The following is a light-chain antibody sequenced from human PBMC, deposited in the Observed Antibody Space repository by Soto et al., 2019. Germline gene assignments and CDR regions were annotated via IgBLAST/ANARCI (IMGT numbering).Light chain of an antibody. CDR3: QVWDTTNPVI. CDR2: DDG. V-gene: IGLV3-21*02. J-gene: IGLJ2*01. CDR1: NIEIKS. Sequence: SYELTQPPSVSVAPGQTARITCGGNNIEIKSVHWYQQKPGQAPVLVVYDDGDRTTGIPERFSGSKSGNTATLTTSRVEAGDEADYYCQVWDTTNPVIFGGGPKLTVL.